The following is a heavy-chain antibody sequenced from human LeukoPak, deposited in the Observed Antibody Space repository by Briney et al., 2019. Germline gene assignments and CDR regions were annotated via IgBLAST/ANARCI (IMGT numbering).Heavy chain of an antibody. CDR2: IKQDGSEK. V-gene: IGHV3-7*01. CDR1: GFTFSSYW. J-gene: IGHJ3*02. D-gene: IGHD3-10*01. CDR3: ARAPILLWFGEFKNAFDI. Sequence: GGSLRLSCAASGFTFSSYWMSWVRQAPGKGLEWVANIKQDGSEKYYVDSVKGRFTISRDNAKNSLYLQMNSLRAEDTAVYYCARAPILLWFGEFKNAFDIWGQGTMVTVSS.